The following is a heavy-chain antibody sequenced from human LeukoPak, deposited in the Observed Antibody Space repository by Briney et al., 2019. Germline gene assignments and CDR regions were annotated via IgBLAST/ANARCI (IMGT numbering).Heavy chain of an antibody. CDR2: IYYSGST. CDR3: ARSYYDSSGYYYYFDY. D-gene: IGHD3-22*01. Sequence: SETLSLTCTVSGGSISSYYWSWTRQPPGKGLEWIGYIYYSGSTNYNPSLKSRVTISVDTSKNQFSLKLSSVTAADTAVYYCARSYYDSSGYYYYFDYWGQGTLVTVSS. V-gene: IGHV4-59*08. J-gene: IGHJ4*02. CDR1: GGSISSYY.